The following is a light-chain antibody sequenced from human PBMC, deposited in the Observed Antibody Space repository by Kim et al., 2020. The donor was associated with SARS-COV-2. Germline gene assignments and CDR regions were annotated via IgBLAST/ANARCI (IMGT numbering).Light chain of an antibody. CDR2: DAS. CDR1: HSVGIC. Sequence: PGEGATLSCRASHSVGICLAWYQQTPGQAPRLLIYDASIRATGIPDRFSGSGSGTDFTLTIGSLEPRDFAIYYCQQRGNWPPALTFGGGTKVDIK. J-gene: IGKJ4*01. CDR3: QQRGNWPPALT. V-gene: IGKV3-11*01.